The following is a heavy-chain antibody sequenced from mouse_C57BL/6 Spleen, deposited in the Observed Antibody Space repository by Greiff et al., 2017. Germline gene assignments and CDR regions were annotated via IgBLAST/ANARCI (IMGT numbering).Heavy chain of an antibody. Sequence: EVKLVESGGGLVQSGRSLRLSCATSGFTFSDFYMEWVRQAPGKGLEWIAASRNKANDYTTEYSASVKGRFIVSRDTSQSILYLQMNALRAEDTAIYYCARVSEGYFDYWGQGTTLTVSS. CDR2: SRNKANDYTT. V-gene: IGHV7-1*01. CDR1: GFTFSDFY. J-gene: IGHJ2*01. CDR3: ARVSEGYFDY.